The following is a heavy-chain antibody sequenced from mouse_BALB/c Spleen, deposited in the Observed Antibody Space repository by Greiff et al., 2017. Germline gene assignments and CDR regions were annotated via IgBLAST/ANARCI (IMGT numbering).Heavy chain of an antibody. D-gene: IGHD1-1*01. J-gene: IGHJ1*01. CDR3: ARSHYGSSYWYFDV. CDR2: ISYSGST. V-gene: IGHV3-2*02. CDR1: GYSITSDYA. Sequence: VQLKQSGPGLVKPSQSLSLTCTVTGYSITSDYAWNWIRQFPGNKLEWMGYISYSGSTSYNPSLKSRISITRDTSKNQFFLQLNSVTTEDTATYYCARSHYGSSYWYFDVWGAGTTVTVSS.